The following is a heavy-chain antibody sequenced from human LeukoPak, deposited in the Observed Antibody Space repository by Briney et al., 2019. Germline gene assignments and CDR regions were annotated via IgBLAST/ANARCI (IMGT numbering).Heavy chain of an antibody. D-gene: IGHD5-24*01. V-gene: IGHV3-21*01. CDR3: ARLPRRDGYNSVDY. J-gene: IGHJ4*02. CDR1: GFTFSSYS. Sequence: GGSLRLSCAASGFTFSSYSMNWVRQAPGKGLEWVSSISSSSSYIYYADSVKGRYTISRDNAKNSLHLQMNSLRAEDTAVYYCARLPRRDGYNSVDYWGQGTLVTVSS. CDR2: ISSSSSYI.